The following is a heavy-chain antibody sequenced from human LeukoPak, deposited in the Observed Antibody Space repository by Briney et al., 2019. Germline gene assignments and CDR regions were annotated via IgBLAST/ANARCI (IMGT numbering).Heavy chain of an antibody. V-gene: IGHV1-18*01. CDR3: AREESIGRYQFLHDY. Sequence: GASVKVSCKASGYTFINYGITWVRQAPGQGLEWMGWISPYNGNIKYLQKFQGRVTMTTDTSTSTAYMEVRSLRFDDTAVYYCAREESIGRYQFLHDYWGQGTLVTVSS. CDR2: ISPYNGNI. CDR1: GYTFINYG. J-gene: IGHJ4*02. D-gene: IGHD1-26*01.